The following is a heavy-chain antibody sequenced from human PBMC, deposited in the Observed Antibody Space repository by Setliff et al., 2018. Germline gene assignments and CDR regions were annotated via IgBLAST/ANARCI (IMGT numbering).Heavy chain of an antibody. Sequence: ASVKVSCKAFGYTFAKYGTSWVRQAPGQGLEWMGWISGYNGYTVYAQKLQGRVTLTTDTSTGTAYMEVRSLRSDDTAQYYCVRDRAAIVVGPPTAVFDIWGQGTMVTVSS. CDR2: ISGYNGYT. J-gene: IGHJ3*02. V-gene: IGHV1-18*01. D-gene: IGHD2-2*01. CDR3: VRDRAAIVVGPPTAVFDI. CDR1: GYTFAKYG.